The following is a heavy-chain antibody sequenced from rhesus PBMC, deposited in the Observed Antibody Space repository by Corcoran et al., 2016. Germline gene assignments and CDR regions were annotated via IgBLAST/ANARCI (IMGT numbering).Heavy chain of an antibody. J-gene: IGHJ4*01. D-gene: IGHD4-35*01. Sequence: QVQLQESGPGLVKPSETLSLTCAVSGGSVSSRNWCSWIRQPPGKGLEWIGYISGSSGSTYDKPSLKRRVTIATDTSKKQFSLKVSAVTAADTAVYYCARDRYGNADWGQGVLVTVSS. CDR2: ISGSSGST. CDR3: ARDRYGNAD. V-gene: IGHV4-65*01. CDR1: GGSVSSRNW.